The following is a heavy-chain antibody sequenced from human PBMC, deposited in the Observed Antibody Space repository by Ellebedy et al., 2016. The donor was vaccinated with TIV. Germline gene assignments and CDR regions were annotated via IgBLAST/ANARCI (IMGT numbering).Heavy chain of an antibody. Sequence: GESLKISCAASGFTFSSYAMHWVRQAPGKGLEWVAVISYDGSNKYYADSVKGRFTISRDNAKNSLYLQKNSLRAEDTAVYYCAKGTWIQLWLGYWGQGTLVTVSS. V-gene: IGHV3-30-3*01. J-gene: IGHJ4*02. CDR1: GFTFSSYA. D-gene: IGHD5-18*01. CDR3: AKGTWIQLWLGY. CDR2: ISYDGSNK.